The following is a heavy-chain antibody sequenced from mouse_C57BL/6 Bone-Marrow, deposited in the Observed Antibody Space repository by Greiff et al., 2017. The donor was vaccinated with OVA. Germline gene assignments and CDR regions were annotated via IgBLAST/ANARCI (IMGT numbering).Heavy chain of an antibody. CDR2: INPNNGGT. CDR1: GYTFTDYN. CDR3: APKSPWFAY. V-gene: IGHV1-22*01. J-gene: IGHJ3*01. Sequence: VQLKESGPELVKPGASVKMSCKASGYTFTDYNMHWVKQSHGKSLEWIGYINPNNGGTSYNQKFKGKATLTVNQSSSTAYMELRSLTSEDSAVYYCAPKSPWFAYWGQGTLVTVSA.